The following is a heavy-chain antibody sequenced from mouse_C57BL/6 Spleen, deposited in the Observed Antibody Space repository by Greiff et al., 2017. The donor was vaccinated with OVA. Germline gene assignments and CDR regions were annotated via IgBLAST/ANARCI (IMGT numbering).Heavy chain of an antibody. CDR2: INPGSGGT. D-gene: IGHD2-1*01. CDR3: AIYGNYLFAY. Sequence: VKLQESGAELVRPGTSVKVSCKASGYAFTNYLIEWVKQRPGQGLEWIGVINPGSGGTNYNEKFKGKATLTADKSSSTAYMQLSSLTSEDSAVYFCAIYGNYLFAYWGQGTLVTVSA. V-gene: IGHV1-54*01. J-gene: IGHJ3*01. CDR1: GYAFTNYL.